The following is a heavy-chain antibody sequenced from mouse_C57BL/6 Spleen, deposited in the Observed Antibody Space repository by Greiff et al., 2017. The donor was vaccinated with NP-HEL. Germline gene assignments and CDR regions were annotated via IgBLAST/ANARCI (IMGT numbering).Heavy chain of an antibody. J-gene: IGHJ2*01. Sequence: QVQLKQSGAELARPGASVKMSCKASGYTFTSYTMHWVKQRPGQGLEWIGYINPSSGYTKYNQKFKDKATLTADKSSSTAYMQLSSLTSEDSAVYYCAREDISNDGYYGDYWGQGTTLTVSS. D-gene: IGHD2-3*01. CDR2: INPSSGYT. CDR1: GYTFTSYT. V-gene: IGHV1-4*01. CDR3: AREDISNDGYYGDY.